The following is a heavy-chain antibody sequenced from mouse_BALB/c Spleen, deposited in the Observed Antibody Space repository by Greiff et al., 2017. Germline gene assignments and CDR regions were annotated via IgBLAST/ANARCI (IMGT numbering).Heavy chain of an antibody. D-gene: IGHD2-13*01. V-gene: IGHV5-6-3*01. CDR2: INSNGGST. CDR1: GFTFSSYG. Sequence: EVKLVESGGGLVQPGGSLKLSCAASGFTFSSYGMSWVRQTPDKRLELVATINSNGGSTYYPDSVKGRFTISRDNAKNTLYLQMSSLKSEDTAMYYCARDDYEDAMDYWGQGTSVTVSS. J-gene: IGHJ4*01. CDR3: ARDDYEDAMDY.